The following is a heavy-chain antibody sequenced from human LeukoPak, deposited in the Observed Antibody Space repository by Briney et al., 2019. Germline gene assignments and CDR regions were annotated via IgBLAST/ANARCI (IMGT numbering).Heavy chain of an antibody. D-gene: IGHD3-22*01. CDR1: GYTFTGYY. Sequence: ASVKVSCKASGYTFTGYYMHWVRQAPGQGLEWMGWINPNSGGTNYAQKLQGRVTMTTDTSTSTAYMELRSLKPDDTAVYYCASLKNYYVRSGYLGTVVFDIWGQGTMVTSLQ. J-gene: IGHJ3*02. V-gene: IGHV1-2*02. CDR3: ASLKNYYVRSGYLGTVVFDI. CDR2: INPNSGGT.